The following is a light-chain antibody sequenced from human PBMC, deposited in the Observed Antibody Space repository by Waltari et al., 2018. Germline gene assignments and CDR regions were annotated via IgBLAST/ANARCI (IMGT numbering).Light chain of an antibody. Sequence: QSGLTQPASASGSPGQSITISCTGTSSDVGNYNLVSWYQQHPGKAPKHLIYEVTKRASGTSDRFSASKSGNTASLTISGLQAQEDEADYYCCSYVGLGTYVFGTGTKVTV. J-gene: IGLJ1*01. CDR1: SSDVGNYNL. V-gene: IGLV2-23*02. CDR2: EVT. CDR3: CSYVGLGTYV.